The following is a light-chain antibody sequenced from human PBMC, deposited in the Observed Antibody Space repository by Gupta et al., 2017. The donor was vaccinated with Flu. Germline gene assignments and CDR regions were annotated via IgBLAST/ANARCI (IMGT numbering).Light chain of an antibody. J-gene: IGKJ4*01. CDR3: QQYKTWPLT. CDR1: QSVDGK. CDR2: GAS. V-gene: IGKV3-15*01. Sequence: GERATLSCRANQSVDGKLAWYQQRRGQAPRLLIFGASARATGVPDRFSGSGSGTGFTLTISSLQSEDFAVYHCQQYKTWPLTFGGDTKMEI.